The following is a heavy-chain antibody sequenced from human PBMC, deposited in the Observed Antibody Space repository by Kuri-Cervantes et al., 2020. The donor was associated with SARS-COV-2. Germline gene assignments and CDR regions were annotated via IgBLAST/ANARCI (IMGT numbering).Heavy chain of an antibody. CDR3: AVQSVAAHYYYGMDV. CDR2: ISSSSSYI. CDR1: GFTFSSYA. Sequence: GGSLRLSCAASGFTFSSYAMSWVRQAPGKGLEWVSSISSSSSYIYYADSVKGRFTISRDNAKNSLYLQMNSLRAEDTAVYYCAVQSVAAHYYYGMDVWGQGTTVTVSS. J-gene: IGHJ6*02. V-gene: IGHV3-21*01. D-gene: IGHD6-6*01.